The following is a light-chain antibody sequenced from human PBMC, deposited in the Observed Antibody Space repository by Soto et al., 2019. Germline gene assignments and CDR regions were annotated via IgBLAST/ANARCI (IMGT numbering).Light chain of an antibody. CDR1: QSVNAGY. J-gene: IGKJ2*01. V-gene: IGKV3-20*01. CDR2: GVS. CDR3: QVYGSSPRYT. Sequence: EIVLTQSPGTLSLSPGERVTLTCRVSQSVNAGYLAWYQQKPGQAPRLLFYGVSNRAAGIPDRFSGSGSGTDFTLTISSLEPEDFAVYYCQVYGSSPRYTFGQGTKVEIK.